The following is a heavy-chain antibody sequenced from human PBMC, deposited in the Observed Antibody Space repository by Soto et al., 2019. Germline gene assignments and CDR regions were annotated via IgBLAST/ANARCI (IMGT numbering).Heavy chain of an antibody. Sequence: EVQLVQSGAEVKKPGESLKISCKGSGYSFTSYWIGWVRQMPGKGLEWMGIIYPGDSDTRYSPSFQGQVTISADKSISTAYLQWSSLKASDTAMYYCARFSSSWSISYYYYGMDVWGQGTTVTVSS. V-gene: IGHV5-51*01. CDR1: GYSFTSYW. D-gene: IGHD6-13*01. CDR3: ARFSSSWSISYYYYGMDV. CDR2: IYPGDSDT. J-gene: IGHJ6*02.